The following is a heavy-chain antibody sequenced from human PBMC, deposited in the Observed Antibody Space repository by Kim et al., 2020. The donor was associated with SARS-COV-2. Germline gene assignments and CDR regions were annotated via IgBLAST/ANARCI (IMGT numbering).Heavy chain of an antibody. Sequence: GGSLRLSCVASGTAIGDYFMTWIRQAPGKGLEWVSYINRGGNTIDYADSVKGRFTISRDNVKNSVHLQMNRLRVEDTAVYYCARAAVPGTQHYFYYYGMDVWGQGTTVTVSS. CDR1: GTAIGDYF. CDR3: ARAAVPGTQHYFYYYGMDV. J-gene: IGHJ6*02. CDR2: INRGGNTI. D-gene: IGHD6-19*01. V-gene: IGHV3-11*01.